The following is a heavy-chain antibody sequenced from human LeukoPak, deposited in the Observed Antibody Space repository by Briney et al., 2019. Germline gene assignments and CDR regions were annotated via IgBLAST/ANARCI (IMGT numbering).Heavy chain of an antibody. V-gene: IGHV3-23*01. D-gene: IGHD1-14*01. CDR2: ITTSGGST. CDR1: GFTFSGYA. Sequence: QPGGSLLLSCAASGFTFSGYAMTWVRQAPGKGLEWVSGITTSGGSTYYADSVKGRFTISRDNSKNTLYLQMNSLRAEDTAVYYCAKGYFYFDDWGQGTLVTVSS. J-gene: IGHJ4*02. CDR3: AKGYFYFDD.